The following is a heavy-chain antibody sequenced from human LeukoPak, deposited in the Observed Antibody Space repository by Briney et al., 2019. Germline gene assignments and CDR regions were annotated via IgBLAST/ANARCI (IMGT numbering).Heavy chain of an antibody. J-gene: IGHJ4*02. V-gene: IGHV4-34*01. CDR2: INHSGST. CDR3: ARGGYYGSGSRN. CDR1: GGSFSGYY. D-gene: IGHD3-10*01. Sequence: PSETLSLTCAVYGGSFSGYYWSWIRQPPGKGLEWIGEINHSGSTNYNPSLKSRVTISVDTSKNQFSLKLSSVTAADTAVYHCARGGYYGSGSRNWGQGTLVTVSS.